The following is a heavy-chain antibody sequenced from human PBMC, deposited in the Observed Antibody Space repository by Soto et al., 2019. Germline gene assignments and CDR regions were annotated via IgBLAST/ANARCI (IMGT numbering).Heavy chain of an antibody. D-gene: IGHD3-22*01. Sequence: PSETLSLTCTVSGGSVSSGSYYWSWIRQPPGKGLEWIGYIYYSGSTYYTPSLKSRVTISVDTSKNLFSLKLSFVPAADTFFFYCASTYTYYYDSSGYYSDYWGQGTLVTVSS. CDR2: IYYSGST. CDR3: ASTYTYYYDSSGYYSDY. CDR1: GGSVSSGSYY. V-gene: IGHV4-61*01. J-gene: IGHJ4*02.